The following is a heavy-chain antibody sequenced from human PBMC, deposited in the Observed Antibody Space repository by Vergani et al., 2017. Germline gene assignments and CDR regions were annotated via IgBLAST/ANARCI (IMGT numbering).Heavy chain of an antibody. CDR3: ATSYCGGDCYYPSADY. V-gene: IGHV1-24*01. CDR2: FDPEDGET. D-gene: IGHD2-21*01. CDR1: GYTLTELS. Sequence: QVQLVQSGAEVKKPGSSVKVSCKVSGYTLTELSMHWVRQAPGKGLEWMGGFDPEDGETIYAQKFQGRVTMTEDTSTDTAYMELSSLRSEDTAVYYCATSYCGGDCYYPSADYWGQGTLVTVSS. J-gene: IGHJ4*02.